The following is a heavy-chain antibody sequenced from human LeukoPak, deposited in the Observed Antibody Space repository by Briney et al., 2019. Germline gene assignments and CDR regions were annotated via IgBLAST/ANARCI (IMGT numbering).Heavy chain of an antibody. Sequence: SQTLSLTCTVSGGSISSGDYYWSWICQPPGKGLEWIAYMYYSGSTYYNPSLKSRVTMSAHTSKNQLSLKLSSVTAADTAVYYCARPYYYDSRIDPWGQGILVTVSS. CDR3: ARPYYYDSRIDP. V-gene: IGHV4-30-4*01. D-gene: IGHD3-22*01. CDR2: MYYSGST. J-gene: IGHJ5*02. CDR1: GGSISSGDYY.